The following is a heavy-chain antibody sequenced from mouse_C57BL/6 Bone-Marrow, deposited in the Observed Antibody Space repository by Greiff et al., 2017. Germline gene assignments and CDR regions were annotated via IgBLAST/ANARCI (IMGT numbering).Heavy chain of an antibody. CDR3: ARRYYDGYYVWFAY. CDR2: ISSGGSYT. CDR1: GFTFSSYG. V-gene: IGHV5-6*02. D-gene: IGHD2-3*01. J-gene: IGHJ3*01. Sequence: EVKLMESGGDLVKPGGSLKLSCAASGFTFSSYGMSWVRQTPDKRLEWVATISSGGSYTYYPDSVKGRFTISRDNAKNPLYLQMSSLKSEDTAMYYCARRYYDGYYVWFAYWGQGTLVTVSA.